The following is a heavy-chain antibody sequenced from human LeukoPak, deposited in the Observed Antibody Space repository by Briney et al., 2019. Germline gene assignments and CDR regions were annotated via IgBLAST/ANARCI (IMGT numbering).Heavy chain of an antibody. J-gene: IGHJ4*02. D-gene: IGHD2-8*01. CDR1: GFTFSSSS. CDR3: ASRYCSDGVCPFDC. Sequence: GSLRLSCAASGFTFSSSSMNWVRQAPGEGLEWVSSISRSGSSIYYADSVKGRFTISRDNAKNSLYLQMNSLRAEDTAVYYCASRYCSDGVCPFDCWGQGTLVTVSS. V-gene: IGHV3-21*01. CDR2: ISRSGSSI.